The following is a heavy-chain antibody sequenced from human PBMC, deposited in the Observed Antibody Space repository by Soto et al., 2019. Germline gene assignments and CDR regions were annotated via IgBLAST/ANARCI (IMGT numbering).Heavy chain of an antibody. D-gene: IGHD2-15*01. J-gene: IGHJ6*03. Sequence: ASVKVSCKASGYTFTSYGISWVRQAPGQGLEWMGWISAYNGNTNYAQKLQGRVTMTTDTSTSTAYMELRSLRSDDTAVYYCASDHRYCSGGSCLSPQDYYYYMDVWGKGTTVTVSS. CDR1: GYTFTSYG. V-gene: IGHV1-18*01. CDR2: ISAYNGNT. CDR3: ASDHRYCSGGSCLSPQDYYYYMDV.